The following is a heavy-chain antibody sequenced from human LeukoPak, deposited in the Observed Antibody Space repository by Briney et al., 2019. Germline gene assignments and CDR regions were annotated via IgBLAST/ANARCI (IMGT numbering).Heavy chain of an antibody. D-gene: IGHD3-10*01. CDR2: ISDSGGST. CDR3: AKDGDAYYYGSGSPPYFDY. Sequence: GGSLRLSCAASGFTFSDYVMGWVRQAPGEGLEWVSAISDSGGSTYYADSVKGRFTISRDNSKNTLYLQMNSLRAEDTAVYYCAKDGDAYYYGSGSPPYFDYWGQGTLVTVSS. CDR1: GFTFSDYV. J-gene: IGHJ4*02. V-gene: IGHV3-23*01.